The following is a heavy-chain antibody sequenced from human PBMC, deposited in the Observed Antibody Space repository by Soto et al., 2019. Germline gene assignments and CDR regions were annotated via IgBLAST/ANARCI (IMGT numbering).Heavy chain of an antibody. CDR1: GGSFSGYI. Sequence: SDTLSLTCAVYGGSFSGYIWTWIRQTPGKGLQWIGQINHSGSSIYNPSLKNRVTISTMSNNKFSLELSSVTAADTAVYYCTRGLFSGSSYSGSWYYFDSWGQGTMVTVSS. CDR3: TRGLFSGSSYSGSWYYFDS. V-gene: IGHV4-34*01. J-gene: IGHJ4*02. CDR2: INHSGSS. D-gene: IGHD1-26*01.